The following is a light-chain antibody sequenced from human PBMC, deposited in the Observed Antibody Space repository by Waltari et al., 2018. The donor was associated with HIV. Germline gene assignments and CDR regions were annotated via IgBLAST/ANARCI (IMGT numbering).Light chain of an antibody. CDR3: AVWDDSLSWV. Sequence: QSVLTQPPSVSGTPGQGVSIPCSGSNSNIGRNTVNWYRQVPGTAPKLLIYSKNQRPSGVPDRFSGSKSGTSASLAISGLQSEDEADYYCAVWDDSLSWVFGRGTKLTVL. J-gene: IGLJ3*02. CDR1: NSNIGRNT. CDR2: SKN. V-gene: IGLV1-44*01.